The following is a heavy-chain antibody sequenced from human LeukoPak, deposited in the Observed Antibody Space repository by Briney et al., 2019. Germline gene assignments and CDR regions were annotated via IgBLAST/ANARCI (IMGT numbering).Heavy chain of an antibody. CDR3: ARGNYGDDCYYFDY. Sequence: PGGSLRLSCAASGLTVSSNYRSWVRQAPGKGLEWVSVIYTDGGTFYAGSVKGRFTISRDSSKNTVYLQMNSLRVEDTAVYYCARGNYGDDCYYFDYWGRGALVTVSS. J-gene: IGHJ4*02. CDR1: GLTVSSNY. CDR2: IYTDGGT. D-gene: IGHD2-21*02. V-gene: IGHV3-53*01.